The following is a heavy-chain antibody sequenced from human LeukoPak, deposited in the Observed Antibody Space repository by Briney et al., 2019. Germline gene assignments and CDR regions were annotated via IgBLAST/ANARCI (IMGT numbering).Heavy chain of an antibody. J-gene: IGHJ4*02. CDR3: ASVVVVPAAMFDY. Sequence: ASGTLSLTCAVSGGSISSSNWWSWVRQPPGKGLEWIGEIYHSGSTNYNPSLKSRVTISVDTSKNQFSLKLSSVTAADTAVYYCASVVVVPAAMFDYWGQGTLVTVSS. CDR2: IYHSGST. V-gene: IGHV4-4*02. D-gene: IGHD2-2*01. CDR1: GGSISSSNW.